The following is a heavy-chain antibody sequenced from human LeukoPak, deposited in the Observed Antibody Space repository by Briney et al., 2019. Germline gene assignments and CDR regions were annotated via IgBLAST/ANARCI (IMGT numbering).Heavy chain of an antibody. Sequence: PSETLSLTCTVSGGSISSSSYYWGWIRQPPGKGLEWIGSIYYSGSTCYNLSLKSRVTISVDTSKSHFSLTLSSVTAADTAVYYCARHYSPVARNWFDPWGQGTLVIVSS. D-gene: IGHD5-18*01. V-gene: IGHV4-39*01. J-gene: IGHJ5*02. CDR2: IYYSGST. CDR1: GGSISSSSYY. CDR3: ARHYSPVARNWFDP.